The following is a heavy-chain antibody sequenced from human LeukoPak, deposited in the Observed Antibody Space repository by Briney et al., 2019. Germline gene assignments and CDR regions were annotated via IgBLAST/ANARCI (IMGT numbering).Heavy chain of an antibody. D-gene: IGHD3-9*01. CDR1: GYSFTSYW. CDR2: IYPGDSDT. Sequence: GESLKISFKGSGYSFTSYWIGWVRPMPGKGLEWMGIIYPGDSDTRYSPSFQGQVTISADKSISTAYLQWSSLKASDTAMYYCARRNDILTGYLYYFDYWGQGTLVTVSS. V-gene: IGHV5-51*01. J-gene: IGHJ4*02. CDR3: ARRNDILTGYLYYFDY.